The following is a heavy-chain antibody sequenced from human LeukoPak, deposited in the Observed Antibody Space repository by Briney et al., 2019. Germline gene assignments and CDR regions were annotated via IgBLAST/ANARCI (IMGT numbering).Heavy chain of an antibody. J-gene: IGHJ4*02. V-gene: IGHV3-66*01. CDR2: IYSGGST. CDR1: VLTVSSNH. Sequence: GGSLRLYCAASVLTVSSNHMSWVRQAPGKGLEGVSVIYSGGSTYYADSVKGRFTISRDNSKNTLYLQMNSLRAEDTAVYYCATALTEYCSGGSCYPSPIDYWGRGTLVTVSS. D-gene: IGHD2-15*01. CDR3: ATALTEYCSGGSCYPSPIDY.